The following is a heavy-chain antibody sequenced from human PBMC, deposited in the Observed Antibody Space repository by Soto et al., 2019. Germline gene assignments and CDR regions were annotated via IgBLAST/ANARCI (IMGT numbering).Heavy chain of an antibody. CDR1: GYTFISYW. CDR2: IHPGDSDT. V-gene: IGHV5-51*01. Sequence: GESLKISCKASGYTFISYWIAWVRQMPGKGLEWMGIIHPGDSDTRYSASVQGQVTMSVDKSISTAYLQWNSLKASDTAMYYCARLASEGAPRWFDPWGQGTQVTVSS. D-gene: IGHD1-26*01. J-gene: IGHJ5*02. CDR3: ARLASEGAPRWFDP.